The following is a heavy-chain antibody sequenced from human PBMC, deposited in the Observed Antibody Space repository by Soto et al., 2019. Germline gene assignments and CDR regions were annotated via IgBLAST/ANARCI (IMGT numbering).Heavy chain of an antibody. D-gene: IGHD3-3*01. CDR2: ISGSGGST. CDR1: GFTFSSYA. CDR3: TTDPARRFLEWLSPYYGMDV. Sequence: PGGSLRLSCAASGFTFSSYAMSWVRQSPGKGLEWVSAISGSGGSTYYADSVKGRFTISRDNSKNTLYLQMNSLKTEDTAVYYCTTDPARRFLEWLSPYYGMDVWGQGTTVTVSS. V-gene: IGHV3-23*01. J-gene: IGHJ6*02.